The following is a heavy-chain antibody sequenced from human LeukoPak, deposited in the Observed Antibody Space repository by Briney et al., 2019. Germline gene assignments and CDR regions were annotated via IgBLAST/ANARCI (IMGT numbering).Heavy chain of an antibody. Sequence: GGSLRLSCAASGFTFSSYAMHWVRQAPGKGLEWAAVISYDGSNKFYADSVKGRFTIPRDNSKNTLFLQMTSLRAEDTAVYYCARDRSQRAYSYGPDGEWGQGTLVTVSS. CDR1: GFTFSSYA. CDR3: ARDRSQRAYSYGPDGE. CDR2: ISYDGSNK. J-gene: IGHJ4*02. V-gene: IGHV3-30*01. D-gene: IGHD5-18*01.